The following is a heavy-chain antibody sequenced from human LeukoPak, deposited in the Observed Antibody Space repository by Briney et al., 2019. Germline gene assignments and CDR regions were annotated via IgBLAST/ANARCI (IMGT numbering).Heavy chain of an antibody. CDR3: AAWDPNFYYMDV. V-gene: IGHV3-74*01. D-gene: IGHD1-26*01. CDR1: GFTFSTHW. Sequence: GGSLRLSCAASGFTFSTHWMHWVRQAPGKGLVWVSQINSDGSTTIYADSVEGRFTISRDNSKKTIYLQMNSLRVDDTAKYFCAAWDPNFYYMDVWGKGTTVTVSS. CDR2: INSDGSTT. J-gene: IGHJ6*03.